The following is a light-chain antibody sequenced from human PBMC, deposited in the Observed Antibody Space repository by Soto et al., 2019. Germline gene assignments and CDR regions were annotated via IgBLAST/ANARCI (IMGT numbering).Light chain of an antibody. CDR3: QQYNSWLLT. V-gene: IGKV3-15*01. J-gene: IGKJ2*01. CDR2: AAS. Sequence: EIVMTQSPATLSVSPGERATLSCRASQSVSTNLAWYRQNPGQAPRLLIYAASTRATGIPARFSGSGSGTDFTLTNSSLHSEYFAVYYCQQYNSWLLTFGQGTKLEIK. CDR1: QSVSTN.